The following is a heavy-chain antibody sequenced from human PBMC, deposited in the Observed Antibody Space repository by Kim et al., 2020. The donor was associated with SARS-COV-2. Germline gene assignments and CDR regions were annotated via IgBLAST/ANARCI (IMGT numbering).Heavy chain of an antibody. V-gene: IGHV3-30*04. CDR1: GFALSDSV. Sequence: GGSLRLSCSVSGFALSDSVIHWVRQAPGKGLEWLTLISTDGHNRPYADSVKGRFTISRDTSTKTVFLDMSSLRTDDMGLSYCAKEVGSSGSAGYFDPWGQGTPVTVSS. D-gene: IGHD6-19*01. CDR2: ISTDGHNR. J-gene: IGHJ5*02. CDR3: AKEVGSSGSAGYFDP.